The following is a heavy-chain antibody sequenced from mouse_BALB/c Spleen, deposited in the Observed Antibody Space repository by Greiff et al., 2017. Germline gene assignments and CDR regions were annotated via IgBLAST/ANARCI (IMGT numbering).Heavy chain of an antibody. CDR1: GFAFSSYD. J-gene: IGHJ4*01. Sequence: EVQLQESGGGLVKPGGSLKLSCAASGFAFSSYDMSWVRQTPEKRLEWVAYISSGGGSTYYPDTVKGRFTISRDNAKNTLYLQMSSLKSEDTAMYYCARHRVLGYWGQGTSVTVSS. D-gene: IGHD1-1*01. CDR3: ARHRVLGY. V-gene: IGHV5-12-1*01. CDR2: ISSGGGST.